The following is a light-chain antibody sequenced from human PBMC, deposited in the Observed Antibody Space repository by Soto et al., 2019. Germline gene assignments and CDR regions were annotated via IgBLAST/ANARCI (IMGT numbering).Light chain of an antibody. CDR3: QQCNSYPMYT. Sequence: DIQMTQSPSTLSASVGDRVTITCRASQSISSWLAWYQQKPGKAPKLLIYGASSLESGVPSRFSGSGSGTEFTLTISSLQPDDFATYYCQQCNSYPMYTFGQGTKLEIK. CDR1: QSISSW. J-gene: IGKJ2*01. V-gene: IGKV1-5*01. CDR2: GAS.